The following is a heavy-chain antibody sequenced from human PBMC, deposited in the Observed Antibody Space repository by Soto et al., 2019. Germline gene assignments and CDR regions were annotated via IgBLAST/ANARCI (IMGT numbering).Heavy chain of an antibody. D-gene: IGHD1-26*01. Sequence: QVQLVQSGAEVKKPGASVKVSCKASGYTFTSYDINWVRQATGQGLEWMGWMNPNSGNTGYAQKFQGRVTVTRNTSIITAYLELCSLTSEDTAVYDCAREVGARRRDYWGQGTLVTVSS. CDR1: GYTFTSYD. CDR2: MNPNSGNT. J-gene: IGHJ4*02. CDR3: AREVGARRRDY. V-gene: IGHV1-8*01.